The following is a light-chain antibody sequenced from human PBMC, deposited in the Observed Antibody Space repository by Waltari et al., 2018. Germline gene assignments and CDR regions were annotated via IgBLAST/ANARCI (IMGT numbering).Light chain of an antibody. V-gene: IGKV3-20*01. J-gene: IGKJ4*01. CDR1: QRVSSSY. Sequence: ESVLTQSPGTLSLSPGERATLSCRASQRVSSSYLALYQQKPGQAPRLLIYGASTRATGIPDRVSASGSGTDYARTVSRLEPEEFAVYYCQQYLTSPPKLTVGGGTKVEIK. CDR2: GAS. CDR3: QQYLTSPPKLT.